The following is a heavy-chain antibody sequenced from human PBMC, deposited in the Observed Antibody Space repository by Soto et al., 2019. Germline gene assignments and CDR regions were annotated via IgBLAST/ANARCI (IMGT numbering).Heavy chain of an antibody. J-gene: IGHJ4*02. V-gene: IGHV4-59*01. CDR1: GGSINNYY. CDR2: IYYRGST. D-gene: IGHD5-12*01. CDR3: AIFMGNSVAPTYFDY. Sequence: QVQLQASGPGLVKPSETLSLTCTVSGGSINNYYCSWIRQPPGKGLEWIGYIYYRGSTNYNPSLKSRVTISVDTSKNQFSLKLSSVTTADTAVYYCAIFMGNSVAPTYFDYWGQGTLVTVSS.